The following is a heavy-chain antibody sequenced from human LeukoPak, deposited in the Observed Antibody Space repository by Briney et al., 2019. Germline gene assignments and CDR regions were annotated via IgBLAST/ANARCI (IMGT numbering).Heavy chain of an antibody. D-gene: IGHD3-10*01. V-gene: IGHV3-23*01. CDR1: GFPLRSYG. CDR3: AKDSYYGSGSYSYFDY. J-gene: IGHJ4*02. CDR2: ISGSGGST. Sequence: GGSLRFSRAASGFPLRSYGMSWVRQAPGKGLEWVSGISGSGGSTYYADSVKGRFTISRDNSKNTLYLQMNSLRAEDTAVYYCAKDSYYGSGSYSYFDYWGQGTLVTVSS.